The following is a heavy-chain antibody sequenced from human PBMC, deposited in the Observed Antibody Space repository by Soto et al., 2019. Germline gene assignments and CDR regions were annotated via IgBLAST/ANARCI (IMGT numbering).Heavy chain of an antibody. Sequence: SETLSLTCTVSGGSISSYYWSWIRQPPGTGLEWIGHIYYSGSTNYNPSLKSRVTISVDTSKNQFSLKLSSVTAADTAVYYCARVGSSSWYYYYYMDVWGKGTTVTVSS. J-gene: IGHJ6*03. D-gene: IGHD6-6*01. CDR3: ARVGSSSWYYYYYMDV. CDR1: GGSISSYY. V-gene: IGHV4-59*01. CDR2: IYYSGST.